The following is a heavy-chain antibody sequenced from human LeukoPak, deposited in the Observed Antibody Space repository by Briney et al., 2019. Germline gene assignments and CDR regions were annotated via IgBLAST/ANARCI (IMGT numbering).Heavy chain of an antibody. J-gene: IGHJ4*02. V-gene: IGHV5-51*01. Sequence: GESLKISCKGSGYSFTNYWIGWVRQMPGKGLEWMGIIYPGDSDTRYSPSFQGQVTISADKSINTAYLQWSSLKASDTAMFYCARHLSGYDRRAFDYWGQGTLVTVSS. D-gene: IGHD5-12*01. CDR1: GYSFTNYW. CDR3: ARHLSGYDRRAFDY. CDR2: IYPGDSDT.